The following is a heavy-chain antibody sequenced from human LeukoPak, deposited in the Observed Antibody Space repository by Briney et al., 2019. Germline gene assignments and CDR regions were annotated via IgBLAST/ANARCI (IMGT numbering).Heavy chain of an antibody. V-gene: IGHV3-30*18. CDR2: ISYDGSNK. CDR1: GFTFSSYG. CDR3: AKDLGYSYHFDY. Sequence: PGGSLRLSCAAPGFTFSSYGMPWVRQAPGKGLEWVAVISYDGSNKYYADSVKGRFTISRDNSKNTLYLQMNSLRAEDTAVYYCAKDLGYSYHFDYWGQGTLVTVSS. J-gene: IGHJ4*02. D-gene: IGHD5-18*01.